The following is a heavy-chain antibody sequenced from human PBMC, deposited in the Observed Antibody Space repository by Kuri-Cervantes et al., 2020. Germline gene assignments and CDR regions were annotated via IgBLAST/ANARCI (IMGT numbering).Heavy chain of an antibody. CDR3: ARARYDSSGYYLGYYYYYYGMDV. D-gene: IGHD3-22*01. J-gene: IGHJ6*02. CDR2: ISSSSSYI. CDR1: GFTFSSYS. Sequence: ETLSLTCAASGFTFSSYSMNGVRQAPGKGLEWVSSISSSSSYIYYADSVKGRFTISRDNAKNSLYLQMNSLRAEDTAVYYCARARYDSSGYYLGYYYYYYGMDVWGQGTTVTVSS. V-gene: IGHV3-21*01.